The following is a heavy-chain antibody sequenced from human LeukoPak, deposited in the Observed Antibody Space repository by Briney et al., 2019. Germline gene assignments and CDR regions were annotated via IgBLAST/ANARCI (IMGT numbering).Heavy chain of an antibody. CDR2: INPSGGST. CDR1: GYTFTGYY. D-gene: IGHD3-22*01. V-gene: IGHV1-46*01. Sequence: ASVKVSCKASGYTFTGYYMHWVRQAPGQGLEWMGIINPSGGSTSYAQKFQGRVTMTRDTSTSTVYMELSSLRSEDTAVYYCARVWYYYDSSGYYPFDYWGQGTLVTVSS. CDR3: ARVWYYYDSSGYYPFDY. J-gene: IGHJ4*02.